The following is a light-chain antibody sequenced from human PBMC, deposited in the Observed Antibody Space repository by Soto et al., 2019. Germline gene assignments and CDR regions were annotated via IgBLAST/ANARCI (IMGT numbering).Light chain of an antibody. V-gene: IGKV1-17*01. Sequence: DIQMTQSPFSLSASVGDRVTITCRASQGSRTLGWFQQKPGEAPKRLIYATSNLEGGVPSRFSGSGSGTEFTLTISSLQPEDFATDFCLQHNTSPYTFGQGTKVDIK. CDR1: QGSRT. CDR2: ATS. J-gene: IGKJ2*01. CDR3: LQHNTSPYT.